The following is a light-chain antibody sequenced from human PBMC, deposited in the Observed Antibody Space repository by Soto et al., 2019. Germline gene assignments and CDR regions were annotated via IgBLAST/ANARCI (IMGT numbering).Light chain of an antibody. CDR2: AAS. Sequence: DIQMTQSPSPLSASVGDRVTITCRARQSISSYLNWYQQKPGKAPKLLIYAASSLQSGVPSRFSGSGSGTDFTLTISSLQPEDFATYYCQQSYSTQFTFGPGTKVDIK. CDR1: QSISSY. V-gene: IGKV1-39*01. J-gene: IGKJ3*01. CDR3: QQSYSTQFT.